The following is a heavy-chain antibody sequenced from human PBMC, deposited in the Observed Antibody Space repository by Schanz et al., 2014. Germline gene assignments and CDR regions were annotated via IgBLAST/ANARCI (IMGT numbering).Heavy chain of an antibody. D-gene: IGHD3-10*01. V-gene: IGHV1-69*04. J-gene: IGHJ4*02. CDR3: ARGRGFYDY. Sequence: QGQLVQSGPEVKEPGASVKVSCEASRYTFNTYGLNWVRQAPGQGLEWMGRIIPILGIANYAQKFQGRVTITADTSTNTAYMELSSLTSEDTAVHYCARGRGFYDYWGQGTLVTVSS. CDR1: RYTFNTYG. CDR2: IIPILGIA.